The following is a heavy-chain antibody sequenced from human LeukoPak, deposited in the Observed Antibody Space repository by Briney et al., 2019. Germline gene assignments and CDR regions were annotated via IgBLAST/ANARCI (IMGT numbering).Heavy chain of an antibody. CDR2: ISSSSSYI. V-gene: IGHV3-21*01. CDR1: GFTFSRYG. D-gene: IGHD3-22*01. CDR3: AKPRSFSSGYYRT. J-gene: IGHJ4*02. Sequence: GGSLRLSCAASGFTFSRYGMNWVRQAPGKGLEWVSSISSSSSYIYYGDSVKGRFTISRHNAKNSLYLQMNSLRAADTAVYYCAKPRSFSSGYYRTWGQGTLVTVSS.